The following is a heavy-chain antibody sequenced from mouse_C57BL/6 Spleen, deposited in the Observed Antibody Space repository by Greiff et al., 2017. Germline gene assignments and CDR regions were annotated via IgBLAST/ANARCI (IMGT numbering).Heavy chain of an antibody. J-gene: IGHJ4*01. Sequence: VHLVESGPGLVAPSQSLSITCTVSGFSLTSYAISWVRQPPGKGLEWLGVIWTGGGTNYNSALKSRLSICKDNSKSQVFLKMNSLQTDDTARYYWARVSTMSTRSLNYYAMDYWGQGTSVTVSS. V-gene: IGHV2-9-1*01. CDR3: ARVSTMSTRSLNYYAMDY. CDR1: GFSLTSYA. CDR2: IWTGGGT. D-gene: IGHD2-4*01.